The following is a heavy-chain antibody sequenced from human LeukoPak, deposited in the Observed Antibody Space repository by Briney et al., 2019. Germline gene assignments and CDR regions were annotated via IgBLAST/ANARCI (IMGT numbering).Heavy chain of an antibody. CDR2: ISANNGNT. V-gene: IGHV1-18*01. CDR1: GYTFTNYG. Sequence: ASVKVSCKASGYTFTNYGFSWVRQAPGQGLEWMGWISANNGNTNYAQKLQGRVTMTTDTSTSTAYMELRSLRSDDTAVYYCARGRYCSSTSCYTGGSFYWGQGTLVTVSS. D-gene: IGHD2-2*02. J-gene: IGHJ4*02. CDR3: ARGRYCSSTSCYTGGSFY.